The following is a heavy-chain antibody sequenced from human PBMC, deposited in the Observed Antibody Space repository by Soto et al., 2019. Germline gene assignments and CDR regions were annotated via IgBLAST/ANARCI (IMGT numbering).Heavy chain of an antibody. J-gene: IGHJ5*02. D-gene: IGHD1-26*01. V-gene: IGHV4-59*08. CDR2: IYYSGST. CDR3: ARHGTPSFWLDP. CDR1: GGSLSSYY. Sequence: PSETLSLTCTFSGGSLSSYYWSWVRQPPGKGLEWIGYIYYSGSTNYNPSLESRVTISVDTSKNQFSLKLSSVTAADTAVYYCARHGTPSFWLDPWGQGTLVTVSS.